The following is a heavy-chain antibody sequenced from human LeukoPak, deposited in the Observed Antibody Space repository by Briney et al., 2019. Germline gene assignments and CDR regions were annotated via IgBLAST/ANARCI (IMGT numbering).Heavy chain of an antibody. CDR3: VRSLGLQAPIDY. CDR1: GGSISSYY. J-gene: IGHJ4*02. CDR2: IYSSGST. D-gene: IGHD4-11*01. V-gene: IGHV4-59*01. Sequence: SETLSLTCTVSGGSISSYYWNWIRQPPGKGLEWIGYIYSSGSTNYNPSLKSRVTMSVDTSKNQFSLRLTSVTAADTAVYYCVRSLGLQAPIDYWGQRTLVTVSS.